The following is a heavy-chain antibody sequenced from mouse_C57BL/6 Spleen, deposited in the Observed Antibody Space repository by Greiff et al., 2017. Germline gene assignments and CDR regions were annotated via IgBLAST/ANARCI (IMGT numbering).Heavy chain of an antibody. CDR2: ISSGGSYT. Sequence: DVKLVESGGDLVKPGGSLKLSCAASGFTFSSYGMSWVRQTPDKRLEWVATISSGGSYTYYPDSVKGRFTISRDNAKNTLYLQMSSLKSEDTAMYYCARQGGYGNYYAMDYWGQGTSVTVSS. D-gene: IGHD2-1*01. CDR1: GFTFSSYG. CDR3: ARQGGYGNYYAMDY. V-gene: IGHV5-6*02. J-gene: IGHJ4*01.